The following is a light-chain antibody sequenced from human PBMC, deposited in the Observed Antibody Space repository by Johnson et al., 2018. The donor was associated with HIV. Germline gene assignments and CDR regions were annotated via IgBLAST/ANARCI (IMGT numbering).Light chain of an antibody. Sequence: QPVLTQPPSVSAAPGQKVTISCSGSSSNIGNNYVSWYQQLPGTAPKLLIYDNNKRPSGIPDRFSGSKSGTSATLGITGLQTGDEADDYCGTWDSSLSAYVFGTGTKVTVL. J-gene: IGLJ1*01. V-gene: IGLV1-51*01. CDR3: GTWDSSLSAYV. CDR2: DNN. CDR1: SSNIGNNY.